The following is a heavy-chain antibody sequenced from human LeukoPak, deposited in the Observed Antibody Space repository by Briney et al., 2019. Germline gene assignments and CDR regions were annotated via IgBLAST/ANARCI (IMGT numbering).Heavy chain of an antibody. CDR3: ARGGLVVVAAMIDY. D-gene: IGHD2-15*01. V-gene: IGHV3-20*04. CDR2: INWNGGST. CDR1: GFTFDDYG. J-gene: IGHJ4*02. Sequence: PGGSLRLSCAASGFTFDDYGMSWVRQAPGKGLEWVSGINWNGGSTGYADSVKGRFTISRDNAKNSLYLQMNSLRAEDTALYYCARGGLVVVAAMIDYWGQGTLVTVSS.